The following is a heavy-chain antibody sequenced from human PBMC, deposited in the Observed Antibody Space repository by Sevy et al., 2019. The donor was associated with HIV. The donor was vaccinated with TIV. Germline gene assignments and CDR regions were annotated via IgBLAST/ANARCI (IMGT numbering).Heavy chain of an antibody. CDR2: IYSGGST. D-gene: IGHD3-22*01. CDR1: GFTVSSNY. Sequence: GGSLRLSCAASGFTVSSNYMSWVRQAPGKGLEWVSVIYSGGSTYYADSVKGRFTISRDNSKNTLNLQMNSLRAEDTAVYYCAITYYYDSSGYYFSYWGQGTLVTVSS. CDR3: AITYYYDSSGYYFSY. V-gene: IGHV3-53*01. J-gene: IGHJ4*02.